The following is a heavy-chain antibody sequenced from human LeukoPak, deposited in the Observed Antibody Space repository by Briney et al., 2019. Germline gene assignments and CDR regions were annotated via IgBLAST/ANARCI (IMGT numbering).Heavy chain of an antibody. CDR1: GFTFGSYW. D-gene: IGHD6-6*01. CDR2: IKQDGSEK. V-gene: IGHV3-7*03. Sequence: GGSLRLSCAASGFTFGSYWMSWLRQAPGKGLEWVANIKQDGSEKYYVDSVKGRFTISRDNAENSLSLQMNSLRAEDTAVYYCASAGGDSRSPLPFYYWGQGTLVTASS. J-gene: IGHJ4*02. CDR3: ASAGGDSRSPLPFYY.